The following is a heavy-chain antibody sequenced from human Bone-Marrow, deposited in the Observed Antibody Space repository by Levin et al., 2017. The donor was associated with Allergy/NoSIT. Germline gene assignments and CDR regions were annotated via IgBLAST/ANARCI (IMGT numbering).Heavy chain of an antibody. J-gene: IGHJ4*02. Sequence: GGSLRLSCAASGFTFSSYDMQWVRQATGKGLEWVSGIGTTGDTHYADSVKGRFIISRENARNSLYLQMSGLRAGDTAVYYCARSTGYFGSDFDYWGQGTLVTVSS. D-gene: IGHD2-2*01. CDR3: ARSTGYFGSDFDY. CDR1: GFTFSSYD. CDR2: IGTTGDT. V-gene: IGHV3-13*04.